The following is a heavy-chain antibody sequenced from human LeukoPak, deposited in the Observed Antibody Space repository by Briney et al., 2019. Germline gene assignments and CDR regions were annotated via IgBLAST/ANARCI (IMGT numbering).Heavy chain of an antibody. CDR3: VKVDT. D-gene: IGHD5-18*01. Sequence: GGSLRLSCAASGFTFSTSGMHWVRQSPGKGLDWVAFIRNDGNKKNYAESVKGRFTISRDNSKNTLYLQMDSLSAEDTAVYYCVKVDTWGQGTLVTVSS. J-gene: IGHJ4*02. CDR1: GFTFSTSG. V-gene: IGHV3-30*02. CDR2: IRNDGNKK.